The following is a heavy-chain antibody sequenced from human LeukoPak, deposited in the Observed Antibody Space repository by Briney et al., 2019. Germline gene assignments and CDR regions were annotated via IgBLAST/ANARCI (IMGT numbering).Heavy chain of an antibody. J-gene: IGHJ4*02. CDR1: GGSFSGYY. CDR2: INHSGST. D-gene: IGHD2-15*01. Sequence: SETLSLTCAVYGGSFSGYYWSWIRQPPGKGLEWIGEINHSGSTNYNPSLKSRVTISVDTPKNQFSLKLSSVTAADTAVYYCARGRDIVVVVAATRGFDYWGQGTLVTVSS. V-gene: IGHV4-34*01. CDR3: ARGRDIVVVVAATRGFDY.